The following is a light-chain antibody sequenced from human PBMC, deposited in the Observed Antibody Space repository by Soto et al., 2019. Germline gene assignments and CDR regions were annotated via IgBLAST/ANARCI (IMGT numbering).Light chain of an antibody. CDR3: QRYDSYST. CDR1: QSVSSN. Sequence: EIVMTQSPATLSVSPGERATLSCRASQSVSSNLSWYQQKPGQAPRILIYGASTRATGVPARFSGSGSGTEFTLTISSLQSDDFATYYCQRYDSYSTFGQGTKVDI. CDR2: GAS. J-gene: IGKJ1*01. V-gene: IGKV3-15*01.